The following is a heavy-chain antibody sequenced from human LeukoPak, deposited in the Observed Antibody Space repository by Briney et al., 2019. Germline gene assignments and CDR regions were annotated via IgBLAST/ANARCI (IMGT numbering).Heavy chain of an antibody. D-gene: IGHD3-10*01. CDR1: GGSISSSSSY. J-gene: IGHJ4*02. V-gene: IGHV4-39*07. Sequence: PSETLSLTCSVSGGSISSSSSYWGWIRQPPGKGLEWITSIYYSGSTYYNPSLKSRVTISVDTSKNHFSLKLSSVTAADTAVYYCARHLRITMVRGYLGPLKYWGQGTLVTVSS. CDR2: IYYSGST. CDR3: ARHLRITMVRGYLGPLKY.